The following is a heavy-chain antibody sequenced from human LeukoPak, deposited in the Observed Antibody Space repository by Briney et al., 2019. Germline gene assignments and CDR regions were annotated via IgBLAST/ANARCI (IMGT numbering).Heavy chain of an antibody. CDR1: GFTFSSYW. CDR2: INSDGSST. J-gene: IGHJ4*02. Sequence: GGSLRLSCAASGFTFSSYWMHWVRQAPGKGLVWVSRINSDGSSTSYAGSVKGRFTISRDNAKNTLYLQMNSLRAEDTAVYYCARVRYYDSSGYYFDYWGQGTLVTVSS. V-gene: IGHV3-74*01. D-gene: IGHD3-22*01. CDR3: ARVRYYDSSGYYFDY.